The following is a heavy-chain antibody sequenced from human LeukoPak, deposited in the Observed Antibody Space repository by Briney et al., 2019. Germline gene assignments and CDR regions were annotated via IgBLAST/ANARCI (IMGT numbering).Heavy chain of an antibody. Sequence: KPSETLSLTCTVSGGSISSSSYYWGWIRQPPGKGLEWIGSIYYSGSTYYNPSLKSRVTISVDTSKNQFSLKLSSVTAADTAVYYCARDRAGGWYQTRGIDYWGQGTLVTVSS. CDR2: IYYSGST. D-gene: IGHD6-19*01. CDR1: GGSISSSSYY. CDR3: ARDRAGGWYQTRGIDY. J-gene: IGHJ4*02. V-gene: IGHV4-39*07.